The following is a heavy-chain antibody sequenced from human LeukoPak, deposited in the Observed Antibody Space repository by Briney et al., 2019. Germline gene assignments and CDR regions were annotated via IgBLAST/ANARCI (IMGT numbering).Heavy chain of an antibody. CDR1: GFTFSSYA. CDR3: AKAPVTSCRGAYCYPFDS. Sequence: GGSLRLSCAASGFTFSSYAMSWVRQAPGKGLEWVSAISGSGGSTYYADSVRGRFTISRDNSKNTLYLHMKSLRAEDAAVYYCAKAPVTSCRGAYCYPFDSWGQGTVVTVSS. J-gene: IGHJ4*02. V-gene: IGHV3-23*01. D-gene: IGHD2-21*01. CDR2: ISGSGGST.